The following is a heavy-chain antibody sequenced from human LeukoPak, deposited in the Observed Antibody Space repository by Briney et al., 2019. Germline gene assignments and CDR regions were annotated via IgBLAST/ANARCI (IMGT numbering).Heavy chain of an antibody. CDR1: GFTFSGYW. V-gene: IGHV3-7*05. D-gene: IGHD6-19*01. J-gene: IGHJ4*02. CDR3: ARDYSTSGWPIGL. CDR2: INPDGSEN. Sequence: GGSLRLSCAASGFTFSGYWMSWVRQAPGKGLEWVANINPDGSENTYVDSMKGRFTISRDNAKNSLFLQMNSLRAEDTAVYYCARDYSTSGWPIGLWGQGTLVTVSS.